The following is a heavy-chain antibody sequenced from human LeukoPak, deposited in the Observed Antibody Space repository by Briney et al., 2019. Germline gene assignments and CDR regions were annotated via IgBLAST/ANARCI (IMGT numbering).Heavy chain of an antibody. J-gene: IGHJ4*02. Sequence: GASVKVSCKASGYTFTSNDINWVRQATGQGLEWMGWMNPNSGNTGYAQKFQGRVTMTRSTSISTAYMELSSLRSEDAAVYYCTRDHNYDGSGYFDFWGQGTLVTVSS. CDR2: MNPNSGNT. CDR1: GYTFTSND. D-gene: IGHD3-22*01. V-gene: IGHV1-8*01. CDR3: TRDHNYDGSGYFDF.